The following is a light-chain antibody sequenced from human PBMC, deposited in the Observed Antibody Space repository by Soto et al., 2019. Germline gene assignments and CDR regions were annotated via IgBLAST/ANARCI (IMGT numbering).Light chain of an antibody. V-gene: IGLV2-18*02. CDR2: DVS. Sequence: QAVVTQPPSVSGSPGLSVAISCTGTSSDVGSYNRVSWYQQPPGTAPKLMIFDVSNRPSGVPDRFSGSKSGNTASLTISGLQAEDEAYYYCSSYTTSSTYVFGTGTKLTVL. J-gene: IGLJ1*01. CDR3: SSYTTSSTYV. CDR1: SSDVGSYNR.